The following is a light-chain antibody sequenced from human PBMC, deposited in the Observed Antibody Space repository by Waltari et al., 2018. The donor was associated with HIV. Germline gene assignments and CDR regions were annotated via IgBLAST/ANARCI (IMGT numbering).Light chain of an antibody. J-gene: IGLJ3*02. CDR1: SSNIRPGSA. V-gene: IGLV1-40*01. CDR3: QSYDTDLKSGV. Sequence: QSVLTQPPSVSAAPGQRVTISCTASSSNIRPGSAVRWYQQLPGAAPKLLIFGADIRPSGVPDRVSGSKSGRSASLAISGLQSDDEADYFCQSYDTDLKSGVFGGGTKVTVL. CDR2: GAD.